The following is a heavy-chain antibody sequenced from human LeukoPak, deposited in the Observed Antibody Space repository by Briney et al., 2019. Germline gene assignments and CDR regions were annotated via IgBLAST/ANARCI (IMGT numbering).Heavy chain of an antibody. Sequence: SETLSLTCAVYGGSFSGYYWSWIRQPPGKGREWIGEINHSGSTNYNPSLKSRVTISVDTSKNQFSLKLSSVTAADTAVYYCARGRGYSGSENWGQGTMVTVSS. V-gene: IGHV4-34*01. CDR2: INHSGST. CDR3: ARGRGYSGSEN. CDR1: GGSFSGYY. D-gene: IGHD5-12*01. J-gene: IGHJ3*01.